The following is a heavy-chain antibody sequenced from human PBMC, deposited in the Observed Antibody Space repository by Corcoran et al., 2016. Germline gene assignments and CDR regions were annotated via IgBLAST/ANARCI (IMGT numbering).Heavy chain of an antibody. CDR1: GFTFGDYA. J-gene: IGHJ3*02. Sequence: EVQLVESGGGLVQPGRSLRLSCTASGFTFGDYAMSWFRQAPGKGLEWVGFIRSKAYGGTTEYAASVKGRFTISRDDSKSIAYLQMNSLKTEDTAVYYCTRAEPDPYCGGDCYSGDAFDIWGQGTMVTVSS. CDR3: TRAEPDPYCGGDCYSGDAFDI. D-gene: IGHD2-21*02. V-gene: IGHV3-49*03. CDR2: IRSKAYGGTT.